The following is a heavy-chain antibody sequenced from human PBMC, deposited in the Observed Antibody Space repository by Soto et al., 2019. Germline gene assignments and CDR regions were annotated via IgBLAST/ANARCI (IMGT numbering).Heavy chain of an antibody. CDR2: ISGSAYST. Sequence: GVSLSLSCTASGFTFSSHAMSWVRQAPGKGLEWVSGISGSAYSTYYADSVEGRFTISRDNSKSTLYLQINSLRADDTAVYYCAKDPHSWGQGTQVTVSS. J-gene: IGHJ4*02. CDR1: GFTFSSHA. CDR3: AKDPHS. V-gene: IGHV3-23*01.